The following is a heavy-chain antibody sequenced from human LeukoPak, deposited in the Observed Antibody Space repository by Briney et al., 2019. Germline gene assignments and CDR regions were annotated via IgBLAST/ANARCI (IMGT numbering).Heavy chain of an antibody. CDR2: ISGSGSST. CDR1: GFTFSNYA. V-gene: IGHV3-23*01. Sequence: GGSLRLSCAASGFTFSNYAMTWVRQAPGKGLEWVSGISGSGSSTYYAGSVKGRFTLSRDYPKNTLYLQMSSLRAEDTALYYCAKKVVVGATSPYSDFQDWGQGTLVTVSS. D-gene: IGHD1-26*01. J-gene: IGHJ1*01. CDR3: AKKVVVGATSPYSDFQD.